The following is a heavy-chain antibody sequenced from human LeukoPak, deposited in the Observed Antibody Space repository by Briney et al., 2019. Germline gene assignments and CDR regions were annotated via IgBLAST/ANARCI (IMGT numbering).Heavy chain of an antibody. CDR3: ARDAGSIVGATRFDY. J-gene: IGHJ4*02. V-gene: IGHV3-21*01. CDR1: GFTFSSYA. D-gene: IGHD1-26*01. CDR2: ISSSSSYI. Sequence: PGGSLRLSCAASGFTFSSYAMSWVRQAPGKGLEWVSSISSSSSYIYYADSVKGRFTISRDNAKNSLYLQMNSLRAEDTAVYYCARDAGSIVGATRFDYWGQGTLVTVSS.